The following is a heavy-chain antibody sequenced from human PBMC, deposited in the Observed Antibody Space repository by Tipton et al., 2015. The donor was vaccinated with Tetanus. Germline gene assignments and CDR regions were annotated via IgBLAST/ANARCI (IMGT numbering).Heavy chain of an antibody. Sequence: TLSLTCTASGGSISSSSYYWGWIRQPPGKGLERIGSIYYSGSTYYNPSLKSRVTISVDTSKNQFSLKLSSVTAADTAVYYCARHKSSQLLDYWGQGTLVTVSS. CDR1: GGSISSSSYY. V-gene: IGHV4-39*01. CDR3: ARHKSSQLLDY. CDR2: IYYSGST. J-gene: IGHJ4*02. D-gene: IGHD1-26*01.